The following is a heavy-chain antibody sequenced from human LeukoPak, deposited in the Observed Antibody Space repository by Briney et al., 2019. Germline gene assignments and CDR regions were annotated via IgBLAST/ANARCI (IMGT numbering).Heavy chain of an antibody. D-gene: IGHD2-21*02. Sequence: GGSLRLSCAASKFTFSSYWMHWVRQAPGKGLVWVSRINTDGTSTNYADSVKGRFTISRDNSKNTLYLQMNSLRAEDTAVYYCAKDNTELNPYCGGDCYRAGIDPWGQGTLVTVSS. CDR1: KFTFSSYW. V-gene: IGHV3-74*01. CDR3: AKDNTELNPYCGGDCYRAGIDP. J-gene: IGHJ5*02. CDR2: INTDGTST.